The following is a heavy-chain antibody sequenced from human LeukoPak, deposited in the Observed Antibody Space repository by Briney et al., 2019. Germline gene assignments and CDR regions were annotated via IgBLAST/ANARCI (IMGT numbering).Heavy chain of an antibody. CDR1: GFTFSSYA. Sequence: GGSLRLSCAASGFTFSSYAMSWVRQAPGKGLEWVSTISGSGGSTYYADSVKGRFTISRDNSKNTLYLQMNSLRAEDTAVYYCAKDLLEMATHAGYYFDYWGQGTLVTVSS. J-gene: IGHJ4*02. V-gene: IGHV3-23*01. CDR2: ISGSGGST. CDR3: AKDLLEMATHAGYYFDY. D-gene: IGHD5-24*01.